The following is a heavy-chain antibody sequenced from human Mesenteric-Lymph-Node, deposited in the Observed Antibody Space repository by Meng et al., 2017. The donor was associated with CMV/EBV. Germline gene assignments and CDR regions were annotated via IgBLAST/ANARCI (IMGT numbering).Heavy chain of an antibody. D-gene: IGHD2-15*01. J-gene: IGHJ6*02. CDR2: ISYDGSNK. CDR3: ARALGYCSGGSCDYYGMDV. CDR1: GFTFSSYA. V-gene: IGHV3-30*04. Sequence: GGSLRLSCAASGFTFSSYAMHWVRQAPGKGLEWVAVISYDGSNKYYADSVKGRFTISRDNSKNTLYLQMNSLRAEDTAVYYCARALGYCSGGSCDYYGMDVWGQGTTVTVSS.